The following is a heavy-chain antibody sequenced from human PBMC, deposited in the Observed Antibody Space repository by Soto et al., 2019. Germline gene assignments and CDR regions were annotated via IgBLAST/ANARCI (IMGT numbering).Heavy chain of an antibody. Sequence: QVQLVESGGGLVKPGGSLRLSCAASGFTFSDYYMSWIRQAPGKGLEWVSYISSSNSYTNYADPVKGRFTISRDNAKNSLYLQMNSLRAEDTAVYYCARDHHRYSGYDYVDYWGQGTLVTVSS. CDR2: ISSSNSYT. D-gene: IGHD5-12*01. V-gene: IGHV3-11*05. J-gene: IGHJ4*02. CDR1: GFTFSDYY. CDR3: ARDHHRYSGYDYVDY.